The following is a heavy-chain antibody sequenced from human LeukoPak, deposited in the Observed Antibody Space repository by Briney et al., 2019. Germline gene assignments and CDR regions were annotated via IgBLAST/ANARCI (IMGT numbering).Heavy chain of an antibody. CDR2: ISSSGSTI. J-gene: IGHJ3*02. Sequence: GGSLRLSCAASGFTFSSYEMNCVRQAPGKGLEWVSYISSSGSTICYADSVKGRFTISRDNFKNTLYLQMNSLRAEDTAVYYCARGYSSGWYVVRTAFDIWGQGTMVTVSS. CDR1: GFTFSSYE. CDR3: ARGYSSGWYVVRTAFDI. V-gene: IGHV3-48*03. D-gene: IGHD6-19*01.